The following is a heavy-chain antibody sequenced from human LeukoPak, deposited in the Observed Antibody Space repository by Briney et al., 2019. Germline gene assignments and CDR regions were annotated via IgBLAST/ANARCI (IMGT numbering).Heavy chain of an antibody. CDR3: ARVMSRFFDHDTYYYDSTDAFDI. CDR2: TRNKANSYTT. CDR1: GFTFSDHY. J-gene: IGHJ3*02. D-gene: IGHD3-22*01. Sequence: GGSLRLSCAASGFTFSDHYMDWVRQAPGKGLEWVGRTRNKANSYTTEYAASVKGRFTISRDDSKNSLYLQMNSLKTEDTAVYYCARVMSRFFDHDTYYYDSTDAFDIWGQGTMVTVSS. V-gene: IGHV3-72*01.